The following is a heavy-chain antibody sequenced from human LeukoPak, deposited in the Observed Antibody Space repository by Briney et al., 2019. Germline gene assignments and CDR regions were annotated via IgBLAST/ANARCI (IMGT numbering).Heavy chain of an antibody. CDR2: IRYDGSNK. J-gene: IGHJ4*02. D-gene: IGHD3-9*01. CDR1: GFTFRSYG. Sequence: PGGSLRLSCAASGFTFRSYGMHWVRQAPGKGLEWVAFIRYDGSNKYYADSVKGRFTISRDNSKNTLYLQMNSLRAEDTAVYYCAKDVSSYYDILTGSLFDYWGQGTLVTVSS. V-gene: IGHV3-30*02. CDR3: AKDVSSYYDILTGSLFDY.